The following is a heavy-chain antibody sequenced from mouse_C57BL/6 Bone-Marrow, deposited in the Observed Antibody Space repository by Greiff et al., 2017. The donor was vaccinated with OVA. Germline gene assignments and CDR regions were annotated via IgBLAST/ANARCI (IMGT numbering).Heavy chain of an antibody. CDR2: ISSGSSTI. Sequence: EVQGVESGGGLVKPGGSLKLSCAASGFTFRDYGMHWVRQAPEKGLEWVAYISSGSSTIYYADTVKGRFTISRDNAKNTLFLQMTSLRSEDTAMYYCAKWRMGFDYWGQGTTLTVSS. V-gene: IGHV5-17*01. CDR3: AKWRMGFDY. J-gene: IGHJ2*01. D-gene: IGHD1-3*01. CDR1: GFTFRDYG.